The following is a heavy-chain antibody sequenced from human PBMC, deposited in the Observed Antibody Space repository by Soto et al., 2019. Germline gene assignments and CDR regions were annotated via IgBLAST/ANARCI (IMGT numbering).Heavy chain of an antibody. CDR2: INHSGTT. D-gene: IGHD4-17*01. J-gene: IGHJ3*02. CDR3: ARALRTEYGVFTVAFDI. CDR1: GGSFGDNY. V-gene: IGHV4-34*01. Sequence: QVQLQQWGARLLKPSENLSLSCAVYGGSFGDNYWSWIRQPPGMGLEWIGEINHSGTTNQNPSLNSRVTISVDASRSQFSLNLTYLTAASTAGYYWARALRTEYGVFTVAFDICGQGTMVTVSS.